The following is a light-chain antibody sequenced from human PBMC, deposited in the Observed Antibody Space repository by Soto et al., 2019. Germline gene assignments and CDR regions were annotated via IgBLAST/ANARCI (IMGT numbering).Light chain of an antibody. CDR2: KVT. CDR1: TSDVGSYNL. Sequence: QSVLTQPASVSGSPGQSITISCTGTTSDVGSYNLVSWFQQHPGTAPKLMIYKVTERPSGVSDRFSGSKSGSTASLTISGLQADDEADYFCCSYAGTKYYVFGTGTKLTVL. CDR3: CSYAGTKYYV. J-gene: IGLJ1*01. V-gene: IGLV2-23*02.